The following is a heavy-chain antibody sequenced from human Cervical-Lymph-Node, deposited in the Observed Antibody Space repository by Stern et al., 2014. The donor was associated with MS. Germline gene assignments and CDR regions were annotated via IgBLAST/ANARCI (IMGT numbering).Heavy chain of an antibody. CDR2: IYPYDSDN. V-gene: IGHV5-51*04. Sequence: EVQLVESGAEVKKPGESLKISCKLSGYSFTIYYIAWVRQMPGKGLVWMGVIYPYDSDNTYSPPFQAQVTISADKPIPTAYLQWSSLRASDTAMYDCARHVQGFDYWGQGTLVTVSS. CDR1: GYSFTIYY. J-gene: IGHJ4*02. CDR3: ARHVQGFDY.